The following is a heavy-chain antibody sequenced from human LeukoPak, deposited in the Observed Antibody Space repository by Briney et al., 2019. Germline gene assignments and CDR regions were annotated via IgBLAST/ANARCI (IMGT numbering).Heavy chain of an antibody. Sequence: PGGSLRLSCAASGFTFSSYGMHWVRQAPGKGLEWVAVISYDGSNKYYADSVKGRFTISRDNSKNTLYLQMNSLRAEDTAVYYCAKGADYYGMDVWGKGTTVTVSS. J-gene: IGHJ6*04. CDR2: ISYDGSNK. CDR3: AKGADYYGMDV. CDR1: GFTFSSYG. V-gene: IGHV3-30*18.